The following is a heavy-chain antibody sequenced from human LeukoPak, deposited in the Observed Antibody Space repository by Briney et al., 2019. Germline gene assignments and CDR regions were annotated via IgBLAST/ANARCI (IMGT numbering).Heavy chain of an antibody. Sequence: SETLSLTCTVSGGSLSTGSYYWGWIRQPPGKALEWVGSMSYSGNTNYNPSLKSRVTMSVDTSKNHFSLRLRSVTAADTAVYYCARMDDGSGGIDYWGQGTLVTVSS. J-gene: IGHJ4*02. CDR2: MSYSGNT. V-gene: IGHV4-39*02. CDR3: ARMDDGSGGIDY. D-gene: IGHD6-19*01. CDR1: GGSLSTGSYY.